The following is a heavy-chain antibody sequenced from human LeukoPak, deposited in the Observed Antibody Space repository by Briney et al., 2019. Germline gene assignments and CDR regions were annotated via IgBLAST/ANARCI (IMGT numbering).Heavy chain of an antibody. J-gene: IGHJ6*03. D-gene: IGHD6-13*01. V-gene: IGHV3-21*01. CDR2: ISSSSSYI. CDR3: GREDLYSSSWHYRDV. CDR1: GFTFSSYS. Sequence: GGSLRLSCAASGFTFSSYSMNWVRQAPGKGLEWVSSISSSSSYIYYADSVKGRFTISRDNAKNSLYLQMNSLRAEDTAVYYCGREDLYSSSWHYRDVGGKGPTVPVP.